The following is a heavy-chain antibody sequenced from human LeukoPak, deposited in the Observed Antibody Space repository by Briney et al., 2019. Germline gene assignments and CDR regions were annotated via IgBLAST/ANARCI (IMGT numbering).Heavy chain of an antibody. Sequence: GASVKVSCKASGGTFSSYAISWVRQAPGQGLEWMGRIIPIFGTANYAQKFQGSVTITTDESTSTAYMELSSLRSEDTAVYYCARDPSSGWYLEYYFDYWGQGTLVTVSS. CDR3: ARDPSSGWYLEYYFDY. J-gene: IGHJ4*01. V-gene: IGHV1-69*05. D-gene: IGHD6-19*01. CDR2: IIPIFGTA. CDR1: GGTFSSYA.